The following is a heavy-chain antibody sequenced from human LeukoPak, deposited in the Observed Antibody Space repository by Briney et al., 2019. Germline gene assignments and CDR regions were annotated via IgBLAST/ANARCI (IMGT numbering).Heavy chain of an antibody. CDR1: GFTFSSYS. J-gene: IGHJ4*02. CDR2: ISSSSSYI. Sequence: GGSLRLSCAASGFTFSSYSMNWVRQAPGKGLEWVSSISSSSSYIYYADSVKGRFTISRDNAKNSLYLQMNSLRAEDTAVYYCARVAGGFIVGATTDYWGQGTLVTVSS. CDR3: ARVAGGFIVGATTDY. D-gene: IGHD1-26*01. V-gene: IGHV3-21*01.